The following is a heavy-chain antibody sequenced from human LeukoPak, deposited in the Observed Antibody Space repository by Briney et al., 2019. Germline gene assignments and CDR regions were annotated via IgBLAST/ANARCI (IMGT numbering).Heavy chain of an antibody. V-gene: IGHV3-43D*04. CDR1: GFTFDDYA. CDR2: ISWDGGST. CDR3: AKASSGSYFLIGY. D-gene: IGHD1-26*01. J-gene: IGHJ4*02. Sequence: PAGGSLRLSCAASGFTFDDYAMHWVRQAPGKGLEWVSLISWDGGSTYYADSVKGRFTISRDNSKNSLYLQMNSPRAEDTALYYCAKASSGSYFLIGYWGQGTLVTVSS.